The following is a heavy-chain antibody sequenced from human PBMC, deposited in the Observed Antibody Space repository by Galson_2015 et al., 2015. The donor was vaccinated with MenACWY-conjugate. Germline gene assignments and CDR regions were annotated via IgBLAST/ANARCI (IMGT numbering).Heavy chain of an antibody. Sequence: ETLSLTCTVSGGSISSSSYYWGWIRQPPGKGLEWIGSIYYSGSTYYNPSLKSRVTISVDTSKNQFSLKLSSVTAADTAVYYCASFAYYYGSGARTLDYWGQGTLVTVSS. D-gene: IGHD3-10*01. CDR1: GGSISSSSYY. J-gene: IGHJ4*02. CDR2: IYYSGST. V-gene: IGHV4-39*07. CDR3: ASFAYYYGSGARTLDY.